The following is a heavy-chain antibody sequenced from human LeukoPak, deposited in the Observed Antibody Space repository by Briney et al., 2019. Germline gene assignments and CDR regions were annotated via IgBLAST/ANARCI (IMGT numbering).Heavy chain of an antibody. CDR1: GFTVTDNY. Sequence: GGSLRLSCAVSGFTVTDNYMSWVRQAPGKGLQWVSVIYPDGRTYYADSVKGRFTISRDISRNTLLLQMNNLRADDTAAHYCARTNPVYGDYDYWGQGTLVTVSS. J-gene: IGHJ4*02. CDR2: IYPDGRT. CDR3: ARTNPVYGDYDY. D-gene: IGHD4-17*01. V-gene: IGHV3-53*01.